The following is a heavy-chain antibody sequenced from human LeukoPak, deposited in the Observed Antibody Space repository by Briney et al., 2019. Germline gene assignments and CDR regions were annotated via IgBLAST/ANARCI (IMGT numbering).Heavy chain of an antibody. V-gene: IGHV4-39*01. CDR2: IYYSGST. CDR1: GGSISSSSYY. CDR3: ARHPMASLFDY. D-gene: IGHD3-10*01. J-gene: IGHJ4*02. Sequence: PSETLSLTCTVSGGSISSSSYYWGWIRQPPGKGLEWIGSIYYSGSTYYNPSLKSRVTISVDTSKNQFSLKLSSVTAADTAVYYCARHPMASLFDYWGQGTLVTVSS.